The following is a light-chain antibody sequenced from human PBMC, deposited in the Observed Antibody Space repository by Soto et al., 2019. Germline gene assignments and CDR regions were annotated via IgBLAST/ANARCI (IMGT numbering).Light chain of an antibody. V-gene: IGKV1-6*01. Sequence: AIQMTQSPSSLSASVGDRVTITCRASQGIGNDLGWYQQKPGNAPKLLIYAASSLQSGVPSRFSGSGSGTDFTLTISSLQPEDFATYYCLQDYNYPRKFGQGTKV. CDR2: AAS. J-gene: IGKJ1*01. CDR1: QGIGND. CDR3: LQDYNYPRK.